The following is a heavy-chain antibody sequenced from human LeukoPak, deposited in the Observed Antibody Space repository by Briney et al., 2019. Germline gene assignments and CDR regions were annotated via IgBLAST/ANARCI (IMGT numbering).Heavy chain of an antibody. CDR2: ISSNGGST. V-gene: IGHV3-64*01. Sequence: GGSLRLSCAASGFTFSSYAMHWVRQAPGKGLEYVSAISSNGGSTYYANSVKGRFTISRDNSKNTLYLQMGSLRAEDMAVYYCARLGGTEEFDPWGQGTLVTVSS. CDR1: GFTFSSYA. D-gene: IGHD1-1*01. CDR3: ARLGGTEEFDP. J-gene: IGHJ5*02.